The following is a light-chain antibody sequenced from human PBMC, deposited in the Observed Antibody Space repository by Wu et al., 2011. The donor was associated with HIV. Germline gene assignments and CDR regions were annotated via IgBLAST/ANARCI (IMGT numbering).Light chain of an antibody. V-gene: IGKV3-20*01. Sequence: EIVLTQSPGTLSLSPGERATLSCRASQSVTSNYLAWHQQKPGQAPRLLVYATSNRATGIPDRISGSGSGTLFTLTISRLEPEDSAVYFCQQYVSSPTFGQGTRLEIK. J-gene: IGKJ5*01. CDR1: QSVTSNY. CDR3: QQYVSSPT. CDR2: ATS.